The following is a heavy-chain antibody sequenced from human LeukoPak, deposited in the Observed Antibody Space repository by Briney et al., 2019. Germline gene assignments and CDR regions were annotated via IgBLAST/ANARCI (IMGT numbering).Heavy chain of an antibody. CDR1: GASVSGSPYY. Sequence: SETLSLTFTVSGASVSGSPYYWGWIRQPPGQGLEWIGYIYYSGSTNYNPSLKSRVTISVDTSKNQFSLKLSAVTAADTAMYYCARLVGSSWYHEVLFGRDYWGQGTLVTVSS. CDR3: ARLVGSSWYHEVLFGRDY. CDR2: IYYSGST. D-gene: IGHD6-13*01. J-gene: IGHJ4*02. V-gene: IGHV4-61*05.